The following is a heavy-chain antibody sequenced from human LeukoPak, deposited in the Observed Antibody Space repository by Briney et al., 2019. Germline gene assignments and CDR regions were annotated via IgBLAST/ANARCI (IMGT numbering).Heavy chain of an antibody. D-gene: IGHD1-1*01. CDR2: TYYRSKWYN. CDR3: ARDQQREGGFDY. Sequence: SQTLSLTCAISGDSVSSNSAAWNWIRQSPSRGLEWLGRTYYRSKWYNDYAVSVKSRITINPDTPKNQFSLKLNSVTPEDTAVCYCARDQQREGGFDYWGQGTLVTVSS. CDR1: GDSVSSNSAA. J-gene: IGHJ4*02. V-gene: IGHV6-1*01.